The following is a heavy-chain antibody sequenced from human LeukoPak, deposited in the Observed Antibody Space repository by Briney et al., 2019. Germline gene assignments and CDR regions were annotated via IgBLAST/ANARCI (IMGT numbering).Heavy chain of an antibody. D-gene: IGHD3-10*01. V-gene: IGHV3-9*01. CDR2: ISWNSGSI. J-gene: IGHJ4*02. Sequence: ETGRSLRLSCAASGFTFDDYAMHWVRQAPGKGLEWVSGISWNSGSIGYADSVKGRFTISRDNAKNSLYLQMNSLRAEDTAFYFCAKGLASYGSGRFYFDYWGQGTLVTVSS. CDR3: AKGLASYGSGRFYFDY. CDR1: GFTFDDYA.